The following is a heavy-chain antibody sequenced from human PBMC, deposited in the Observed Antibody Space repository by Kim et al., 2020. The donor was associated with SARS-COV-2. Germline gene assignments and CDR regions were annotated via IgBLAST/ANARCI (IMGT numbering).Heavy chain of an antibody. Sequence: GGSLRLSCAASGFTFSSYGMHWVRQAPGKGLEWVAVISYDGSNKYYADSVKGRFTISRDNSKNTLYLQMNSLRAEDTAVYYCAKDKVRMAKITGQYYFD. CDR1: GFTFSSYG. J-gene: IGHJ4*01. D-gene: IGHD5-12*01. CDR3: AKDKVRMAKITGQYYFD. CDR2: ISYDGSNK. V-gene: IGHV3-30*18.